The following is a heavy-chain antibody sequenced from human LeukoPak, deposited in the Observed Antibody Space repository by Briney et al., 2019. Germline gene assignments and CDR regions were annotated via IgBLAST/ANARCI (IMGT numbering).Heavy chain of an antibody. CDR2: ISSSGSTI. CDR3: ARDGVWSGESILDY. Sequence: PGGSLRLSCAASGFTFSSYEMNWVRQAPGKGLEWVSYISSSGSTIYYADSVKGRFTISRDNAKNSLYLQMNSLRAEDTAVYYCARDGVWSGESILDYWGQGTLVTVSS. D-gene: IGHD3-10*01. CDR1: GFTFSSYE. J-gene: IGHJ4*02. V-gene: IGHV3-48*03.